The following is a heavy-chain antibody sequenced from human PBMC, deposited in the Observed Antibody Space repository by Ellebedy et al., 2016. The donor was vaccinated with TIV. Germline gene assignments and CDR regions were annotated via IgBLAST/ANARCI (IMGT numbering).Heavy chain of an antibody. Sequence: GESLKISCAASGFTLSSYAMHWVRQAPGKGLEWVAVISYDGSNKYYVDSVKGRFTISRDNSKNTLYLQMNSLRGEDTAVYYCARSGVVNFDYWGQGTLVTVSS. CDR1: GFTLSSYA. D-gene: IGHD2/OR15-2a*01. CDR3: ARSGVVNFDY. V-gene: IGHV3-30*04. CDR2: ISYDGSNK. J-gene: IGHJ4*02.